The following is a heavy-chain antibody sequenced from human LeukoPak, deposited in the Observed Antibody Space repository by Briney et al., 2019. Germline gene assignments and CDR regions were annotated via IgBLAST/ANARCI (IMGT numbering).Heavy chain of an antibody. CDR3: ARDPNALDY. V-gene: IGHV3-48*02. CDR2: ITSSGSTI. CDR1: GFIFSSYW. J-gene: IGHJ4*02. Sequence: GGSLRLSCAASGFIFSSYWMNWARQAPGKGLEWVSYITSSGSTIYYADSVKGRFTISRDNAKNSLYLQMNSLRDEDTAVYYCARDPNALDYWGQGTLVTVSS.